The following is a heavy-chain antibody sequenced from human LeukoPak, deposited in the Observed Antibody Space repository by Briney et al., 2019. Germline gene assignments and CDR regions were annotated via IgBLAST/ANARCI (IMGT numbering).Heavy chain of an antibody. J-gene: IGHJ4*02. CDR3: ARDASTDYYGSGRYYFDY. CDR1: GFTFSSYS. D-gene: IGHD3-10*01. V-gene: IGHV3-21*01. CDR2: ISSSSSYI. Sequence: PGGSLRLSCAASGFTFSSYSMNWVRQAPGKGLEWVSSISSSSSYIYYADSVKGRFTISRDNAKNSLYLQMNSLRAEDTAVYHCARDASTDYYGSGRYYFDYWGQGTLVTVSS.